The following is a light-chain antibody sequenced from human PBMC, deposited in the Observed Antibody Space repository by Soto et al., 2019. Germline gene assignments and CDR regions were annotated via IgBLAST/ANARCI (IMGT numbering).Light chain of an antibody. CDR1: QSVSSY. CDR2: DAY. CDR3: QQSSNWPPIT. Sequence: EIVLTQSPATLSLSPGERATLSCRASQSVSSYLAWYQQKPGQAPRLIIYDAYNRATGIPATFSGSGSGTDFTLTISSLEPEDFAVYYCQQSSNWPPITCGQGTRLEIK. V-gene: IGKV3-11*01. J-gene: IGKJ5*01.